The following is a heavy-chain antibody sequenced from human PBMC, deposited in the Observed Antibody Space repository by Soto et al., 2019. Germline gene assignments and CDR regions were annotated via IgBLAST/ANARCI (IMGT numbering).Heavy chain of an antibody. Sequence: GGSLRLSCAASGFTFSSYAMSWVRQAPGMGLEWVSAISGSGGSTYYADSVKGRFTISRDNSKNTLYLQMNSLRAEDTAVYYCAKARVATRPYYYYYMDVWGKGTTVTVSS. CDR3: AKARVATRPYYYYYMDV. J-gene: IGHJ6*03. CDR2: ISGSGGST. D-gene: IGHD5-12*01. CDR1: GFTFSSYA. V-gene: IGHV3-23*01.